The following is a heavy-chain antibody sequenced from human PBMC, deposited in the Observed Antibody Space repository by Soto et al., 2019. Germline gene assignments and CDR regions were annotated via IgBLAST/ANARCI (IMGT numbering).Heavy chain of an antibody. CDR2: INPNSGGT. J-gene: IGHJ6*01. CDR1: GYTFTGYY. CDR3: ARDVAPSDWLNPAYGSDV. V-gene: IGHV1-2*02. D-gene: IGHD3-9*01. Sequence: ASVRVSCKASGYTFTGYYMHWVRQAPGQGLEWMGWINPNSGGTNYAQKFQGGVTMTRDTSISTAYMELSRLRSDETAVYYCARDVAPSDWLNPAYGSDVWGQGTTVNVSS.